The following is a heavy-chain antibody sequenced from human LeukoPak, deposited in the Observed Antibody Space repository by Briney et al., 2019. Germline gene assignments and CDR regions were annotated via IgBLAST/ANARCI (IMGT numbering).Heavy chain of an antibody. CDR3: ARQYYYGSGSYNGGIDY. D-gene: IGHD3-10*01. CDR2: IHHSGST. Sequence: SETLSLTCAVSGGSISSGGYSWSWIRQPPGKGLEWIGYIHHSGSTYYNPSLKSRVTISVDRSKNQFSLKLSSVTAADTAVYYCARQYYYGSGSYNGGIDYWGQGTLVTVSS. J-gene: IGHJ4*02. V-gene: IGHV4-30-2*01. CDR1: GGSISSGGYS.